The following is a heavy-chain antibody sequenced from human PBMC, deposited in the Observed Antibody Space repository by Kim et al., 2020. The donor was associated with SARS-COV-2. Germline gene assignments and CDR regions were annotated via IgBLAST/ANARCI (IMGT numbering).Heavy chain of an antibody. CDR3: ARLDWWELPVDY. Sequence: TSGPSSKGHVTISGDTSISTAYLQWSSLKASDTAMYYCARLDWWELPVDYWGQGTLVTVSS. J-gene: IGHJ4*02. D-gene: IGHD1-26*01. V-gene: IGHV5-10-1*01.